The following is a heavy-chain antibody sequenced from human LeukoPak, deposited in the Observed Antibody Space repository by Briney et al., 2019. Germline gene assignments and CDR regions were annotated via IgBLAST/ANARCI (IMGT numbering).Heavy chain of an antibody. V-gene: IGHV3-23*01. J-gene: IGHJ4*02. CDR1: GFTFSSYA. D-gene: IGHD3-10*01. CDR3: AKRAIWFGELLPFDY. Sequence: AGGSLRLSCAASGFTFSSYAMSWVRQAPGKGLEWVSAISGSGGSTYYADSVKGRFTISRDNSKDTLYLQMNSLRAEDTAVYYCAKRAIWFGELLPFDYWGQGTLVTVSS. CDR2: ISGSGGST.